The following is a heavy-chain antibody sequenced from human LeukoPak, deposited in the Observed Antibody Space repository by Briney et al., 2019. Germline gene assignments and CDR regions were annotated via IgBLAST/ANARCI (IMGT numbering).Heavy chain of an antibody. CDR1: GYTFTGYY. Sequence: ASVKVPCKASGYTFTGYYMHWVRQAPGQGLEWMGWINPNSGGTNYAQKFQGRVTMTRDTSISTAYMELSRLRSDDTAVYYCATMRWYDYYGMDVWGQGTTVTVSS. CDR3: ATMRWYDYYGMDV. D-gene: IGHD6-13*01. CDR2: INPNSGGT. V-gene: IGHV1-2*02. J-gene: IGHJ6*02.